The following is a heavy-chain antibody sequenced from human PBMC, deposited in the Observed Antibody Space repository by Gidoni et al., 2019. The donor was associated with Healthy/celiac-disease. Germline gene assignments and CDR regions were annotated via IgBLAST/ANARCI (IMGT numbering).Heavy chain of an antibody. D-gene: IGHD3-3*01. CDR3: ASGITIFGVVTEN. CDR1: GYTFTSYY. CDR2: INPSGGST. V-gene: IGHV1-46*01. J-gene: IGHJ4*02. Sequence: QVQLVQSGAEVKKPGVSVKVSCKASGYTFTSYYMHWVRQAPGQGLEWMGIINPSGGSTSYAQKFQGRVTMTRDTSTSTVYMELSSLRSEDTAVYYCASGITIFGVVTENWGQGTLVTVSS.